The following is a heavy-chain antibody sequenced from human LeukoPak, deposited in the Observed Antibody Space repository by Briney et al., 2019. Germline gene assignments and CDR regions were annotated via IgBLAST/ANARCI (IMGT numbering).Heavy chain of an antibody. J-gene: IGHJ4*02. Sequence: GASVKVSFTASGYTFTSYDINWVRQATGQGLEWMGWMNPNSGNTGYAQKFQGRVTMTRNTSISTAYMELSSLRSEDTAVYYCARGRNDYVWGSYLIDYWGQGTLVTVSS. CDR3: ARGRNDYVWGSYLIDY. CDR2: MNPNSGNT. CDR1: GYTFTSYD. V-gene: IGHV1-8*01. D-gene: IGHD3-16*02.